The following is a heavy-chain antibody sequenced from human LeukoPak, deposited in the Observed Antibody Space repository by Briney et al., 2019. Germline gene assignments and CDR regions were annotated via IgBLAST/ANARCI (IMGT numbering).Heavy chain of an antibody. V-gene: IGHV4-30-2*01. J-gene: IGHJ3*02. CDR2: IYHSGST. CDR3: ARYGDYVHDAFDI. D-gene: IGHD4-17*01. Sequence: PSVTLSLTWAVSVDSISSGCYSWSWLRQPPGKGLEWIGYIYHSGSTYYNPSLKSRVTISVDRSKNQFSLKLSSVTAADTAVYYCARYGDYVHDAFDIWGQGTMVTVSS. CDR1: VDSISSGCYS.